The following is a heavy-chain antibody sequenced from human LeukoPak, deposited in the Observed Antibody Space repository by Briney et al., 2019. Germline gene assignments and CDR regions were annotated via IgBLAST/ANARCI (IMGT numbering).Heavy chain of an antibody. J-gene: IGHJ6*02. CDR2: ISSSSSTI. CDR1: GFTFSSYS. V-gene: IGHV3-48*01. CDR3: ARAHGYYYYGMDV. Sequence: GGSLRLSCAASGFTFSSYSMNWVRQAPGKGLEWVSYISSSSSTIYYADSVKGRFTISRDNSKNTLYLQMNSLRAEDTAVYYCARAHGYYYYGMDVWGQGTTVTVSS.